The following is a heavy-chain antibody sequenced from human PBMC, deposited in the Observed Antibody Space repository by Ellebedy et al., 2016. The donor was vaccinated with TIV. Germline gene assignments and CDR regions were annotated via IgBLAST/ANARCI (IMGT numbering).Heavy chain of an antibody. V-gene: IGHV1-69*13. D-gene: IGHD4-23*01. CDR3: ARSARTDYDGLY. CDR1: GGTFSTHA. CDR2: IIPKFDEP. J-gene: IGHJ4*02. Sequence: AASVKVSCKASGGTFSTHAMNWVRQAPGQGLEWMGGIIPKFDEPHYAQKFQGRVTITADESTNTGYMEISSLGSEDTAVYYCARSARTDYDGLYWGQGTLVTVDS.